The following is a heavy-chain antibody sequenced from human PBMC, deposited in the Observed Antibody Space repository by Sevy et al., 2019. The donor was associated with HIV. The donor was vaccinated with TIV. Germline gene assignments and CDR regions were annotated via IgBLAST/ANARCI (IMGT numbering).Heavy chain of an antibody. Sequence: GGSLRLSCAASGFTFSSYAIHWVRQAPGKGLEWVAVISYDGSNKYYADSVKGRFTISRDNSKNTLYLQMNSLRAEDTAVYYCARGRGYCSSTSCYFDYWGQGTLVTVSS. J-gene: IGHJ4*02. V-gene: IGHV3-30-3*01. D-gene: IGHD2-2*01. CDR3: ARGRGYCSSTSCYFDY. CDR1: GFTFSSYA. CDR2: ISYDGSNK.